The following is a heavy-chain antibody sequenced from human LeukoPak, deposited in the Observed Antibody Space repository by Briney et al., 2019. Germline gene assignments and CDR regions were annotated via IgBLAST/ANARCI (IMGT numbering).Heavy chain of an antibody. CDR3: ARDLRDSRGSYGSDY. CDR1: GFTVSTNY. D-gene: IGHD1-26*01. Sequence: GGPLRLSCAASGFTVSTNYMSWVRQAPGKGLEWVSVIYSGGSTPYADSVKGRFTISRDNSKNTLYLHMNNLRPEDTAVYFCARDLRDSRGSYGSDYWGQGTLVTVSS. CDR2: IYSGGST. V-gene: IGHV3-53*01. J-gene: IGHJ4*02.